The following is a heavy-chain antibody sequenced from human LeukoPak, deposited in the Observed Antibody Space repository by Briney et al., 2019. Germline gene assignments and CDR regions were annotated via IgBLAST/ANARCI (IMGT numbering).Heavy chain of an antibody. V-gene: IGHV4-59*01. J-gene: IGHJ4*02. D-gene: IGHD1-26*01. Sequence: SETLSPTCTVSGGSISSYYWSWIRQPPGKGLEWIGYIYYSGSTNYNPSLKSRVTISVDTSKNQFSLKLSSVTAADTAVYYCARALSGSYPFDYWGQGTLVTVSS. CDR1: GGSISSYY. CDR3: ARALSGSYPFDY. CDR2: IYYSGST.